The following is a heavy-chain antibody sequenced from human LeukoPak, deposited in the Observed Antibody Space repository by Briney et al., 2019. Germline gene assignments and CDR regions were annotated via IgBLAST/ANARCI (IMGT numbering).Heavy chain of an antibody. CDR3: ARSFSGSYYFEY. J-gene: IGHJ4*02. V-gene: IGHV4-38-2*02. D-gene: IGHD1-26*01. Sequence: PSETLSLTCTVSGYSISSGYYWGWIRQPPGKGLEWIGSIYHSGSTYYNPSLKSRVTISVDTSKNQFSLKLSSVTAADTAVYYCARSFSGSYYFEYWGQGTLVTVSS. CDR1: GYSISSGYY. CDR2: IYHSGST.